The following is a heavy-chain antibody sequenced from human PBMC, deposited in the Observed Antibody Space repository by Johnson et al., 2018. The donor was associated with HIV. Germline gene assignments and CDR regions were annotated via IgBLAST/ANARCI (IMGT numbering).Heavy chain of an antibody. J-gene: IGHJ3*02. V-gene: IGHV3-30*04. CDR3: ARDCRNSTSCLAFDI. CDR2: ISYDGSNK. D-gene: IGHD2/OR15-2a*01. Sequence: QMQLVESVGGVVQPGRSLRLSCAASGFTFSGYPMHWVRQAPGKGLEWVAVISYDGSNKYYADSVKGRFTISRDNSKNTVFLQMNSLRAEDTALYYCARDCRNSTSCLAFDIWGQGTRVTVSS. CDR1: GFTFSGYP.